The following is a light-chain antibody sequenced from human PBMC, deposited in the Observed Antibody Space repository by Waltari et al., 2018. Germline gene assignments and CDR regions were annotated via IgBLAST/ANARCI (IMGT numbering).Light chain of an antibody. Sequence: EIVLTQSPGPLSLSPGERASLSCRASQSLSSSYLAWYQHKPGQAPRLLIYGASNRATGIPDRFMGSGSGTDFTLTISRLEPEDFAVYYCQQYGSSLWTFGQGTKVEIK. J-gene: IGKJ1*01. CDR2: GAS. CDR1: QSLSSSY. V-gene: IGKV3-20*01. CDR3: QQYGSSLWT.